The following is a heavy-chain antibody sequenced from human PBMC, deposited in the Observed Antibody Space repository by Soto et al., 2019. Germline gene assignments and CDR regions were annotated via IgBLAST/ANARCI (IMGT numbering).Heavy chain of an antibody. V-gene: IGHV4-59*01. CDR1: GGPISSYY. CDR2: IYYSGST. CDR3: ARSRGVRRGIDY. Sequence: SETLSLTCTVSGGPISSYYWSWIRQPPGKGLEWIGYIYYSGSTNYNPSLKSRVTISVDTSKNQFSLKLSSVTAADTAVYYCARSRGVRRGIDYWGQGTLVTVSS. J-gene: IGHJ4*02. D-gene: IGHD3-10*01.